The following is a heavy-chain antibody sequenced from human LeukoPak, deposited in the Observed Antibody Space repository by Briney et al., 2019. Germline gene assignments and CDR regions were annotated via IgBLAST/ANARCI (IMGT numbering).Heavy chain of an antibody. CDR3: ARVNLGDGIDY. V-gene: IGHV4-59*12. CDR2: IYNSGST. J-gene: IGHJ4*02. Sequence: SETLSLTCTVSGGSIYSYYWSWIRQPPGKGLEGIGYIYNSGSTNYNPSLKSRVTISVDTSKNQVSLKLSSVTAADTAVYYCARVNLGDGIDYWGQGTLVTVSS. CDR1: GGSIYSYY. D-gene: IGHD3-16*01.